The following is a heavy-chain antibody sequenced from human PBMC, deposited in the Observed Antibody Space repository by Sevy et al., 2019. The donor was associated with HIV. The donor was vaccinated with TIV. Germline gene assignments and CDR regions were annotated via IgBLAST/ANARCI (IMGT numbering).Heavy chain of an antibody. V-gene: IGHV3-21*01. Sequence: GGSLRLSCAASGFTFSTYTMNWVRQAPGKGLEWVSSITSSSNYIYYADSVKGRFTISRDNAKDSVYLQMNSLRAEDTAVYYVARPDGSGSLEAFDIWGQGTMVTVSS. CDR3: ARPDGSGSLEAFDI. CDR1: GFTFSTYT. J-gene: IGHJ3*02. CDR2: ITSSSNYI. D-gene: IGHD3-10*01.